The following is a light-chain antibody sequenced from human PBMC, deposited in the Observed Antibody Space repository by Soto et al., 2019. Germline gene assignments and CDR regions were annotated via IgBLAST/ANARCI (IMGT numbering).Light chain of an antibody. J-gene: IGKJ2*01. V-gene: IGKV1-39*01. CDR1: QDISNY. Sequence: DIQMTQSPSSLSASVGDRVTITCQASQDISNYLNWYQQKPGKAPKLLIFGASSLQSGVPSRFSGSGSGTDFTLSISTLQPEDFATYYCQQSYSNLGTFGQGTKVDIK. CDR3: QQSYSNLGT. CDR2: GAS.